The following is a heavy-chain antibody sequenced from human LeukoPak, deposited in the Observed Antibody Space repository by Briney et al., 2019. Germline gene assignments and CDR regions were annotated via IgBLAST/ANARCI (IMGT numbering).Heavy chain of an antibody. J-gene: IGHJ5*02. CDR1: GGTFSSYA. CDR3: ARGGESEGNFGGPNWFDP. D-gene: IGHD4-23*01. V-gene: IGHV1-69*05. CDR2: FIPIFGTA. Sequence: SVKVSCKASGGTFSSYAISWVRQAPGQGLEWMGGFIPIFGTANYAQKFQGRVTITTDESTSTAYMELSSLRSEDTAVYYCARGGESEGNFGGPNWFDPWGQGTLVTVSS.